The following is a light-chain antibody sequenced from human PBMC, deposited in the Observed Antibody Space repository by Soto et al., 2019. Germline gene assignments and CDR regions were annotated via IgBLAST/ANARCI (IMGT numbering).Light chain of an antibody. CDR2: GAS. Sequence: DIQMTQSPSSLSASVGDRVTITCRASQSISNYLNWYQQKPGKAPKLLIYGASSLQSGVPSRFSGSGSETDFTITISSLQPEDFATYYCEQSYSTRWTFGQGTKVEIK. CDR1: QSISNY. V-gene: IGKV1-39*01. CDR3: EQSYSTRWT. J-gene: IGKJ1*01.